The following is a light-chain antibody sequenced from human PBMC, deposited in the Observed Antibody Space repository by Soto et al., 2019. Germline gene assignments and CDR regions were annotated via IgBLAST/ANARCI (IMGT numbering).Light chain of an antibody. CDR3: GAWDSSLSAAV. Sequence: QSVLTQPPSVSAAPGQKVTISCSGSSSNIGNNYVSWYQHLPGTAPKLLISDNNKRPSGIPDRFSGSKSGTSATLGITGLQTGDEAHYYCGAWDSSLSAAVFGGGTKLTV. J-gene: IGLJ2*01. CDR2: DNN. CDR1: SSNIGNNY. V-gene: IGLV1-51*01.